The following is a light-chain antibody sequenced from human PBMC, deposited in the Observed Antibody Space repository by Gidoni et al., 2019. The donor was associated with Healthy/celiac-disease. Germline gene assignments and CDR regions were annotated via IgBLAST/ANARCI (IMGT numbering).Light chain of an antibody. CDR2: AAS. CDR3: QQSYSTPPLT. V-gene: IGKV1-39*01. Sequence: DIQMTQSPSSLSASVGDRVTITCRASQSISSYLNWYQQKPGTAPKLLIYAASSLQSGVPSRFSRSGSGTDFTLTISSLQPEDFATYYCQQSYSTPPLTFGGGTKVEIK. J-gene: IGKJ4*01. CDR1: QSISSY.